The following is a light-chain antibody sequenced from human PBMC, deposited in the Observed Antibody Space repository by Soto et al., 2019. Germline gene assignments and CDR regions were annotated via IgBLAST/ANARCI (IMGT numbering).Light chain of an antibody. Sequence: QSALTQPASVSGSPGQSITISCTGTSSDVGGYNFVSWYQQHPGKAPKLMIYEVDNRPSGVSNRFSGSKSGNTASLTISGLQPEDEADYFCSSYSSSSPLVFGGGTKLTVL. J-gene: IGLJ2*01. CDR2: EVD. CDR1: SSDVGGYNF. CDR3: SSYSSSSPLV. V-gene: IGLV2-14*01.